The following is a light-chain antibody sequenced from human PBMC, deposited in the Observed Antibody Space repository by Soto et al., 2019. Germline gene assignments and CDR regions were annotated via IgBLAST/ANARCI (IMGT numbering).Light chain of an antibody. CDR3: QQSFSTPRT. J-gene: IGKJ1*01. CDR1: HTISSW. V-gene: IGKV1-5*03. CDR2: KAS. Sequence: DIQMTQSPSTLSGSVGDRVTITCRASHTISSWLAWYQQKPGKAPKLLIYKASTLKSGVPSRFSGSGSGTEFTLTISSLQPEDFGTYYCQQSFSTPRTFGQGTRGDIK.